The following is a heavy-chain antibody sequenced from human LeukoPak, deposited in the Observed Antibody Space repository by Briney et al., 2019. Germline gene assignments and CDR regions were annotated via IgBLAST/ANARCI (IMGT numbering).Heavy chain of an antibody. CDR1: GYTFTSYG. D-gene: IGHD5-24*01. V-gene: IGHV1-18*01. J-gene: IGHJ5*02. CDR3: ARDLRRGRDGHPGHPSGGWFDP. CDR2: ISAYNGNT. Sequence: ASVKVSCKASGYTFTSYGISWVRQAPGQGLEWMGWISAYNGNTNYAQKLQGRVTMTTDTSTSTAYMELRSLRSDDTAVYYCARDLRRGRDGHPGHPSGGWFDPWGQGTLVTVSS.